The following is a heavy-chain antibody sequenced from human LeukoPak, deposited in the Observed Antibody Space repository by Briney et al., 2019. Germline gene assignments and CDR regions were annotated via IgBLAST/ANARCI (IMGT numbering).Heavy chain of an antibody. CDR2: ISGSGGST. J-gene: IGHJ3*02. V-gene: IGHV3-23*01. CDR3: ANERITMIRGAFDI. CDR1: GFTFSDYY. D-gene: IGHD3-22*01. Sequence: GGSLRLSCAASGFTFSDYYMSWIRQAPGKGLEWVSAISGSGGSTYYADSVKGRFTISRDNSKNTLYLQMNSLRAEDTAVYYCANERITMIRGAFDIWGQGTMVTVSS.